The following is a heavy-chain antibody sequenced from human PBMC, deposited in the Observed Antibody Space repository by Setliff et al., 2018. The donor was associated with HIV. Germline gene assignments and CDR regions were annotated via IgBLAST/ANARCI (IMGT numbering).Heavy chain of an antibody. CDR2: INAGNGNT. D-gene: IGHD5-12*01. J-gene: IGHJ5*02. CDR3: ARGVYSGYEP. Sequence: ASVKVSCKASGYTFTDYFMNWMRQAPGQRLEWMGWINAGNGNTKYSQKLQGRVTITRDTSASTAYMELSSLRSEDTAVYYCARGVYSGYEPWGQGTLVTVSS. V-gene: IGHV1-3*01. CDR1: GYTFTDYF.